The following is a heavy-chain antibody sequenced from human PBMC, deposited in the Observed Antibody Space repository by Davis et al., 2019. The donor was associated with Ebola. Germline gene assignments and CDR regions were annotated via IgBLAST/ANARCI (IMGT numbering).Heavy chain of an antibody. J-gene: IGHJ6*04. D-gene: IGHD4-17*01. Sequence: GGSLRLSCAASGFTFDAYAMHWVRHAPGKGLEWVSGISWNSGSIGYADSVKGRFTISRDNAKNSLYLQMNSLRAEDTALYYCAKAPTVTTWGNYYGMDVWGKGTTVTVSS. V-gene: IGHV3-9*01. CDR1: GFTFDAYA. CDR2: ISWNSGSI. CDR3: AKAPTVTTWGNYYGMDV.